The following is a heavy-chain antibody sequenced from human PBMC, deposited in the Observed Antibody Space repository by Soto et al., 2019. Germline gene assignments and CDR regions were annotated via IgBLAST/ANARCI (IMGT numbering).Heavy chain of an antibody. CDR2: ISAYNGNT. J-gene: IGHJ6*02. Sequence: GASVKVSCTASGYTFTSYGISGVRQAPGQGLEWMGWISAYNGNTNYAQKLQGRVTMTTDTSTSTAYMELRSLRSDDTAVYYCARSDYGDYDYYYYGMDVWGQGTTVTVSS. V-gene: IGHV1-18*01. D-gene: IGHD4-17*01. CDR3: ARSDYGDYDYYYYGMDV. CDR1: GYTFTSYG.